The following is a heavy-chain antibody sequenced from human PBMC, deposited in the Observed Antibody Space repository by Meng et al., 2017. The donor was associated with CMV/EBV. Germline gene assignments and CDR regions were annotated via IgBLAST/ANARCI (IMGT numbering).Heavy chain of an antibody. J-gene: IGHJ6*02. D-gene: IGHD2-21*01. CDR3: ARDYDGSGEGYYYGMDV. V-gene: IGHV3-21*01. Sequence: GESLKISCAASGFTFSSYSMNWVRQASGKGLEWVACISSSSSYKYYADSVKGRFTISRDNAKNSLYLQMNSLRAEDTAVYYCARDYDGSGEGYYYGMDVWGQGTTVTVSS. CDR1: GFTFSSYS. CDR2: ISSSSSYK.